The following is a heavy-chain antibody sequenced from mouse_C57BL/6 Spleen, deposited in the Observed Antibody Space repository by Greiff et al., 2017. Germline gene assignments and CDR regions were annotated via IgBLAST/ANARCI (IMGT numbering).Heavy chain of an antibody. J-gene: IGHJ3*01. D-gene: IGHD2-4*01. CDR1: GYSFTDYN. Sequence: EVQLQQSGPELVKPGASLKISCKASGYSFTDYNLNWVKQSNGTSLEWIGVLNPNSGTTSYNQKFKGKATLTVDQSSSTAYMQLNSLTSEDSAVYYCARGYDYDGAWFAYWGQGTLVTVSA. V-gene: IGHV1-39*01. CDR3: ARGYDYDGAWFAY. CDR2: LNPNSGTT.